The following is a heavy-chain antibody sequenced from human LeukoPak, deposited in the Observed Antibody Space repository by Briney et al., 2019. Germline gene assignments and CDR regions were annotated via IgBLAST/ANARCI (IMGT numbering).Heavy chain of an antibody. Sequence: GESLKISCDGFGYTFTNYWIGWVRQMPGKGLEWMGVIYPGDSRTRYSPSFQGQVTISSDKSINTAYLHWNSLKASDTAIYYCACRALTSTRSGPWGQGTLVTVSS. D-gene: IGHD2-2*01. CDR1: GYTFTNYW. V-gene: IGHV5-51*01. J-gene: IGHJ5*02. CDR3: ACRALTSTRSGP. CDR2: IYPGDSRT.